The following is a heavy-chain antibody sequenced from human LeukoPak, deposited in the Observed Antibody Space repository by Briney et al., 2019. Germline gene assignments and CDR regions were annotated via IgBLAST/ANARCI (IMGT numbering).Heavy chain of an antibody. Sequence: GSLRLSCAASGFTFSSYAMHWVRQPPGKGLEWIGEINHSGSTNYNPSLKSRVTISVDTSKNQFSLKLSSVTAADTAVYYCARGPAVTTVYFDYWGQGTLVTVSS. D-gene: IGHD4-17*01. CDR2: INHSGST. V-gene: IGHV4-34*01. CDR1: GFTFSSYA. J-gene: IGHJ4*02. CDR3: ARGPAVTTVYFDY.